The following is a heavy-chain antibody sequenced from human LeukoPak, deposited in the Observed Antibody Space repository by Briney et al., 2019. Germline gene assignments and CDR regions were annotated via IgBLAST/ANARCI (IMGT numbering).Heavy chain of an antibody. D-gene: IGHD5-18*01. V-gene: IGHV1-69*05. CDR2: IIPIFGTA. J-gene: IGHJ4*02. CDR1: GGTFSSYA. CDR3: ASHGPGYSYGCPY. Sequence: SVKVSCKASGGTFSSYAISWVRQAPGQGLEWMGGIIPIFGTANYAQKFQGRVTITTDESTSTAYMELSRLRSDDTAVYYCASHGPGYSYGCPYWGQGTLVTVSS.